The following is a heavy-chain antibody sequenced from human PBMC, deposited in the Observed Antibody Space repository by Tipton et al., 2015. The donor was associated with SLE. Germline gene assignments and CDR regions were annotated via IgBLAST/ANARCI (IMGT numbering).Heavy chain of an antibody. D-gene: IGHD3-22*01. CDR2: VYPSGGS. CDR1: GGSINAYY. CDR3: ARVGHGFDSSGYNSRYYYYMDV. V-gene: IGHV4-59*01. J-gene: IGHJ6*03. Sequence: TLSLTCTVSGGSINAYYWTWIRQPPGKGLEYIGYVYPSGGSDYNPSLSGRVTISFDTPKNQFSLRLTSATAADTAVHYCARVGHGFDSSGYNSRYYYYMDVWGKGTTVTVSS.